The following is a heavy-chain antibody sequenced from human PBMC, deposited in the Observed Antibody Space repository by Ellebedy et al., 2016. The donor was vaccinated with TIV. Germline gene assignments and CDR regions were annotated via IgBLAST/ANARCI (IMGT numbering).Heavy chain of an antibody. CDR2: INGNGDIT. Sequence: GESLKISCAASGFTFSSYAMSWVRQAPGKGPEWVSSINGNGDITKYADSVKGRFTVSRDNAKNSPYLQMNSLRAEDTAVYYCARAPSMYSGSYYDYWGQGTLVTVSS. D-gene: IGHD1-26*01. J-gene: IGHJ4*02. CDR1: GFTFSSYA. CDR3: ARAPSMYSGSYYDY. V-gene: IGHV3-23*01.